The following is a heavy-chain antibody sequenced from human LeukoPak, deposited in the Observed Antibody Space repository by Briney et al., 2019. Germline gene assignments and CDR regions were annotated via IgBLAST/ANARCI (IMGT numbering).Heavy chain of an antibody. CDR1: GGSISSYY. D-gene: IGHD3-3*01. J-gene: IGHJ4*02. CDR3: ARSTYYDFWSGGGGVDY. Sequence: SETLSLTCTVSGGSISSYYWSWIRQPPGKGLEWIGYIYYSGNTNYNPSLKSRVTISVDTSKNQFSLKLSSVTAADTAVYYCARSTYYDFWSGGGGVDYWGQGTLVTVSS. V-gene: IGHV4-59*01. CDR2: IYYSGNT.